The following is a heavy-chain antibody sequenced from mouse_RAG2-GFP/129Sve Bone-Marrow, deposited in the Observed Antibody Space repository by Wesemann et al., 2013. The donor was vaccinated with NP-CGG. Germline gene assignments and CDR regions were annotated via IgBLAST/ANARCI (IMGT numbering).Heavy chain of an antibody. CDR3: ARGKSGY. CDR2: ISYDGSN. J-gene: IGHJ2*01. Sequence: DVQLQESGPGLVKPSQSLSLTCSVTGYSITSGYYWNWIRQFPGNKLEWMGYISYDGSNNYNPSLKNRISITRDTSKNQFFLKLNSVTTEDTATYYCARGKSGYWGQGTTLTVSS. CDR1: GYSITSGYY. V-gene: IGHV3-6*02.